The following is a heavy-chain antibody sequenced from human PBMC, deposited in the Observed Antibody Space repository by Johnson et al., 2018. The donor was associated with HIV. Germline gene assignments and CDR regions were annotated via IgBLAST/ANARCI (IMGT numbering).Heavy chain of an antibody. Sequence: VQLVESGGGLVKPGGSLTLSCAASGFTFSNAWMNWVRQAPGKGLEWVGRIKSKSDGGTTDYGAPVKGRFTISRDDSKNRVYLQMNSLKPEDTAVYYCTSRCDHFSWISSVWVSGHGFDIWGHGTMVTVSS. V-gene: IGHV3-15*01. D-gene: IGHD2-2*03. CDR2: IKSKSDGGTT. J-gene: IGHJ3*02. CDR1: GFTFSNAW. CDR3: TSRCDHFSWISSVWVSGHGFDI.